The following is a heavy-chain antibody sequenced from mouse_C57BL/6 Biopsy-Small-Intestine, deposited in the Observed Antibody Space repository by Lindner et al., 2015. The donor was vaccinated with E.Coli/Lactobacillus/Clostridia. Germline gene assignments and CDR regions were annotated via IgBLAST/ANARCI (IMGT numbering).Heavy chain of an antibody. Sequence: VQLQESGPELVKPGASVKLSCMASGYTFTTYDIHWVKQRPGQGLEWIGWIYPRDGSTYYNEKFKGKATLTVDTSSSTAYMELHSLTSEDSAVYFCARSNYGSSYGYFDVWGTGTTVTVSS. V-gene: IGHV1-85*01. CDR3: ARSNYGSSYGYFDV. CDR1: GYTFTTYD. CDR2: IYPRDGST. J-gene: IGHJ1*03. D-gene: IGHD1-1*01.